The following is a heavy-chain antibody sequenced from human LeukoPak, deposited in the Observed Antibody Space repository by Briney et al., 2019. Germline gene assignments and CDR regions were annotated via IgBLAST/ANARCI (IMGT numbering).Heavy chain of an antibody. CDR2: INHSGST. Sequence: SETLSLTCAVYGGSFSGYYWSWIRQPPGKGLEWIGEINHSGSTNYNPSLKSRVTISVDTSKNQFSLKLSSVTAADTAVYYCARAFGGNSIWGQGTLVTVSS. D-gene: IGHD4-23*01. CDR3: ARAFGGNSI. CDR1: GGSFSGYY. V-gene: IGHV4-34*01. J-gene: IGHJ4*02.